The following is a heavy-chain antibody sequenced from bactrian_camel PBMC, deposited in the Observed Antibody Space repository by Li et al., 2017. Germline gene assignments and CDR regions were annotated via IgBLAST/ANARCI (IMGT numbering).Heavy chain of an antibody. CDR1: GYPYGSFC. CDR2: IDDAGRT. V-gene: IGHV3S55*01. CDR3: VYHPRLLQHPKKVDFGL. J-gene: IGHJ6*01. D-gene: IGHD2*01. Sequence: HVQLVESGGGSVQAGGSLNLSCAASGYPYGSFCMGWFRQTPGKERERVASIDDAGRTLYADSVKDRFTISRDNAKKTMCLQINALKPEDTAVYYCVYHPRLLQHPKKVDFGLWTDGTQVTVS.